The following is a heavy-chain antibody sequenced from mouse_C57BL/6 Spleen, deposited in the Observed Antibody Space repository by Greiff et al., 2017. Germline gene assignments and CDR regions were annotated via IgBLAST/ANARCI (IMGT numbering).Heavy chain of an antibody. CDR1: GFTFSDYG. CDR2: ISSGSSTI. D-gene: IGHD1-1*01. J-gene: IGHJ4*01. V-gene: IGHV5-17*01. CDR3: ARAFVITTVVATGDYAMDY. Sequence: EVKLVESGGGLVKPGGSLKLSCAASGFTFSDYGMHWVRQAPEKGLEWVAYISSGSSTIYYADTVKGRFTISRDNAKNTLFLQMTSLRSEDTAMYYCARAFVITTVVATGDYAMDYWGQGTSVTVSA.